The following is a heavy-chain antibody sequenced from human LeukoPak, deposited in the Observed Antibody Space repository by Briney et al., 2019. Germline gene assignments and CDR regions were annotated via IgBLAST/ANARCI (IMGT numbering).Heavy chain of an antibody. CDR1: GGAISNISYY. V-gene: IGHV4-39*01. Sequence: SETLSLTCTVSGGAISNISYYWGWVRQPPGKGLEWIASIYYTGSTYYNPSLKSRMTKSVDTSKNQFSLKLSSVTAADTAVYYCARIYYSYYYMDVWGKGTTVTISS. J-gene: IGHJ6*03. CDR3: ARIYYSYYYMDV. CDR2: IYYTGST.